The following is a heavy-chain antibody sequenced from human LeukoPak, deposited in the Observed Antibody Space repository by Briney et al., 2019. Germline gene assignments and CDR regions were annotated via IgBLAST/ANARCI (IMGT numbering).Heavy chain of an antibody. CDR1: GFTFRSYD. D-gene: IGHD3-10*01. V-gene: IGHV3-30*03. CDR3: ARQWSGLVYYMDV. CDR2: ISYDASNK. Sequence: PGGSLRLSCAASGFTFRSYDTHWVRQAPGKGLEWVAVISYDASNKYYADFVKGRFTISRDNSKNTLYLHMNSLRAEDTAVYYCARQWSGLVYYMDVWGKGTTVTVSS. J-gene: IGHJ6*03.